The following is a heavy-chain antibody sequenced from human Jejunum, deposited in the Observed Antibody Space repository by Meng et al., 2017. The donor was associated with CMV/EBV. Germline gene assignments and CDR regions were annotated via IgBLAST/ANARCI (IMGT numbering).Heavy chain of an antibody. V-gene: IGHV3-30*02. CDR3: VKDRGVPYYESLTGYSCFDY. D-gene: IGHD3-9*01. CDR2: ISNDGSNK. J-gene: IGHJ4*02. CDR1: YG. Sequence: YGMHWVRQAPGKGLEWVTFISNDGSNKYYGDSVKGRFTISRDNSKNTLYLQMNSLRAEDTSVYYCVKDRGVPYYESLTGYSCFDYWGQGALVTVSS.